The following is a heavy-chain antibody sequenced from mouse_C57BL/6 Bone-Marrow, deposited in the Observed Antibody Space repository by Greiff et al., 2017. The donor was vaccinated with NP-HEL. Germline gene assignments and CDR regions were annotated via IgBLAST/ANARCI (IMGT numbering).Heavy chain of an antibody. Sequence: EVQRVESGGGLVQPGGSLKLSCAASGFTFSDYYMYWVRQTPEKRLEWVAYISNGGGSTYYPDTVKGRFTISRDNAKNTLYLQMSRLKSEDTAMYYCASSYYYGSSYWFAYWGQGTLVTVSA. CDR1: GFTFSDYY. D-gene: IGHD1-1*01. J-gene: IGHJ3*01. CDR2: ISNGGGST. V-gene: IGHV5-12*01. CDR3: ASSYYYGSSYWFAY.